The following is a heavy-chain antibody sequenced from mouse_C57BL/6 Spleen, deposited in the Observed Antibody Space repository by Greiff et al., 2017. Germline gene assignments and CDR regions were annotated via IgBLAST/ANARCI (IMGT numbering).Heavy chain of an antibody. D-gene: IGHD1-1*01. J-gene: IGHJ2*01. CDR1: GYTFTSYW. CDR2: IDPSDSYT. V-gene: IGHV1-69*01. Sequence: VQLKQPGAELVMPGASVKLSCKASGYTFTSYWMHWVKQRPGQGLEWIGEIDPSDSYTNYNQKFKGKSTLTVDKSSSTAYMQLSSLTSEDSAVYYCARTPSSYFDYWGQGTTLTVSS. CDR3: ARTPSSYFDY.